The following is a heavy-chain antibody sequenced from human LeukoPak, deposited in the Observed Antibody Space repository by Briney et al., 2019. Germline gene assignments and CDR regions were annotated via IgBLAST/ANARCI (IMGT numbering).Heavy chain of an antibody. CDR3: ARETAVAGRGVDY. Sequence: SETLSLTCSVSGGSFSNFFWSWIRQPAGKGLEWIGRIYTGGTSNYNPSLKSRVTISLDTSKNHFSLNLTSVTAADTAVYYCARETAVAGRGVDYWGQGTLVTVSS. CDR2: IYTGGTS. V-gene: IGHV4-4*07. D-gene: IGHD6-19*01. CDR1: GGSFSNFF. J-gene: IGHJ4*02.